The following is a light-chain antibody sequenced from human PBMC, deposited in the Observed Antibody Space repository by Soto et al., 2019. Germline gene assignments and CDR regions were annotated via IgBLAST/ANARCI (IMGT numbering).Light chain of an antibody. Sequence: QAVLTQPASVSGSPGQSITISCTGTSSDVGGYNYVSWYQQHPGKAPKLMIYEVSNRPSGVSNRFSGSKSGNTASLTISGLQAEDEADYYCSSYTSSSTLDVFGTGIKVTVL. J-gene: IGLJ1*01. CDR1: SSDVGGYNY. CDR3: SSYTSSSTLDV. CDR2: EVS. V-gene: IGLV2-14*01.